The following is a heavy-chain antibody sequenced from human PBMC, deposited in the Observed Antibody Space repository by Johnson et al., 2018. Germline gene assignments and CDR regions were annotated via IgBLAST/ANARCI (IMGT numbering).Heavy chain of an antibody. CDR3: AKHYYDSSGHHDAFDI. V-gene: IGHV3-66*04. CDR2: IYSGGST. D-gene: IGHD3-22*01. Sequence: ERLVESGGGLVQPGGSLRLSCAASGFTVSSNYMSWVRQAPGKGLEWVSVIYSGGSTYYGASVKGRFTISRDNSKNTVYLQMNSLRAEDTGVYYCAKHYYDSSGHHDAFDIWGQGTMVTVSS. J-gene: IGHJ3*02. CDR1: GFTVSSNY.